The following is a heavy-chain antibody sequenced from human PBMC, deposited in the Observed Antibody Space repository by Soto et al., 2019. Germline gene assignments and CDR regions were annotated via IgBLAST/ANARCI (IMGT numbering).Heavy chain of an antibody. CDR1: GFTFSSYS. CDR2: ISSSSSYI. V-gene: IGHV3-21*01. J-gene: IGHJ3*02. D-gene: IGHD3-3*02. CDR3: ARDPFSDAFDI. Sequence: PGGSLRLSCAASGFTFSSYSINWVRQAPGKGLEWVSSISSSSSYIYYADSVKGRFTISRDNAKNSLYLQMNSLRAEDTAVYYCARDPFSDAFDIWGQGTMVTVSS.